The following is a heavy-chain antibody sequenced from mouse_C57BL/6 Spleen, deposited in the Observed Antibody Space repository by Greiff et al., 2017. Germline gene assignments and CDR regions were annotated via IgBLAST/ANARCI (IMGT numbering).Heavy chain of an antibody. CDR1: GYSFTGYF. J-gene: IGHJ4*01. D-gene: IGHD2-3*01. Sequence: LVESGPELVKPGDSVKISCKASGYSFTGYFMNWVMQSHGKSLEWIGRINPYNGDTFYNQKFKGKATLTVDKSSSTAHMELRSLTSEDSAVYYCAREDGNAMDYWGQGTSVTVSS. V-gene: IGHV1-20*01. CDR2: INPYNGDT. CDR3: AREDGNAMDY.